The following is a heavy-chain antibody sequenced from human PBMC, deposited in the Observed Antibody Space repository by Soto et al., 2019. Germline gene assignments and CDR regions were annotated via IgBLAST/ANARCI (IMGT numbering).Heavy chain of an antibody. CDR3: ARHVWSYWYFDL. V-gene: IGHV3-66*04. CDR1: GFAVTSSY. D-gene: IGHD2-21*01. Sequence: EEQLVESGGELVQPGGSLRLSCTASGFAVTSSYMGWVRRAPWKGLEWVSSIYGGRETYYADSVRGRFTITTDNSMDTLFLQINSLRDDDTAMYYCARHVWSYWYFDLWGRGTLVTVSS. J-gene: IGHJ2*01. CDR2: IYGGRET.